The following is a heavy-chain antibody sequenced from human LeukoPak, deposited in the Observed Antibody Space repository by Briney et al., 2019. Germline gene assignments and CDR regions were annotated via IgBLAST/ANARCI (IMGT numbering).Heavy chain of an antibody. CDR2: IYWDDDK. CDR3: AQSLDSSVRSNWFDP. D-gene: IGHD6-25*01. J-gene: IGHJ5*02. Sequence: SGPTLVNPTQTLMLTCTFSGFALSTSGVGVGWIRQPPGKALGWLALIYWDDDKRYSPSLKSRLTITKDTSKNQVVLTMTNMDPEDTATYYCAQSLDSSVRSNWFDPWGQGTLVTVSS. V-gene: IGHV2-5*02. CDR1: GFALSTSGVG.